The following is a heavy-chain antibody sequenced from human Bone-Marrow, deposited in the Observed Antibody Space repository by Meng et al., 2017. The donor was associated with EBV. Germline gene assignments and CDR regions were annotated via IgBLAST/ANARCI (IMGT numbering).Heavy chain of an antibody. Sequence: QVQLVESGGGMVQPGRSLRLSCAASGVTFSPYGMHWVRQAPGKGLEWVALMSFDGNYKYYTDSVKGRFTISRDNSKNTLYLQMNSLTVADTALYYCAKDLSSGYYSRFAGTTWAFDSWGQGTLVTVSS. CDR1: GVTFSPYG. V-gene: IGHV3-30*18. CDR2: MSFDGNYK. D-gene: IGHD3-22*01. J-gene: IGHJ4*02. CDR3: AKDLSSGYYSRFAGTTWAFDS.